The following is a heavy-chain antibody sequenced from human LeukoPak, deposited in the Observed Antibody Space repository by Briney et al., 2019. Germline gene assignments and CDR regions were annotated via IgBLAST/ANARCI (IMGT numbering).Heavy chain of an antibody. Sequence: GASVRVSCKTSGYTFSNYYVHWVRQAPGQGLEWMGRVIPILGIANYAQKFQGRVTITADKSTSTAYMELSSLRSEDTAVYYCARDSLPYDSSGYYGRSLDYWGQGTLVTVSS. J-gene: IGHJ4*02. V-gene: IGHV1-69*04. D-gene: IGHD3-22*01. CDR2: VIPILGIA. CDR3: ARDSLPYDSSGYYGRSLDY. CDR1: GYTFSNYY.